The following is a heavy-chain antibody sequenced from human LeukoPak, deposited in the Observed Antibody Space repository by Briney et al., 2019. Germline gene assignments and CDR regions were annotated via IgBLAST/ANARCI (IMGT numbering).Heavy chain of an antibody. CDR1: GFTFSSYG. Sequence: GGSLRLSCAASGFTFSSYGMHWVRQAPGKGLEWVAVISYDGSNKYYADSVKGRFTISRDNSKNTLYLQMNSLRAEDTAVYYCAKGSAGKWLLLGGGGYFDYWGQGTLVTVSS. D-gene: IGHD3-22*01. J-gene: IGHJ4*02. CDR3: AKGSAGKWLLLGGGGYFDY. V-gene: IGHV3-30*18. CDR2: ISYDGSNK.